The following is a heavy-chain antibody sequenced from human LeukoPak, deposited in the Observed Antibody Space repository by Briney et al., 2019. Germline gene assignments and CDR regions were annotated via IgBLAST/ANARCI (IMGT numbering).Heavy chain of an antibody. D-gene: IGHD2-2*01. CDR1: GFTFSSYA. CDR3: ARGDIVVVPAALDY. Sequence: GGSLRHSCAASGFTFSSYAMHWVRQAPGKALEYVSAISSNGGSTYYANSVKGRFTISRDNSKNTLYLQMGSLRADDMAVYYCARGDIVVVPAALDYWGQGTLVTVSS. V-gene: IGHV3-64*01. J-gene: IGHJ4*02. CDR2: ISSNGGST.